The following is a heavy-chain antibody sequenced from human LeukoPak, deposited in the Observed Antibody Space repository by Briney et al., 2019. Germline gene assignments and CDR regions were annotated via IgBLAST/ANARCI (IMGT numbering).Heavy chain of an antibody. CDR1: GFTFSDHY. CDR2: SRNKANSYTT. CDR3: ARLTTGSLDY. D-gene: IGHD4-17*01. V-gene: IGHV3-72*01. J-gene: IGHJ4*02. Sequence: PGGSLRLSCVASGFTFSDHYIDWVRQAPGKGLEWVGRSRNKANSYTTEYAASVKGRFTISRDDSKHSLYLQMKSLQTEDTAVYYCARLTTGSLDYWGQGTLVTVSS.